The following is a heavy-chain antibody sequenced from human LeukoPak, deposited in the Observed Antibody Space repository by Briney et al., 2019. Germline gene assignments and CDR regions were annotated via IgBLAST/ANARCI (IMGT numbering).Heavy chain of an antibody. D-gene: IGHD6-13*01. Sequence: ASVKVSCKASGYTFTGYYMHWVRQAPGQGLEWMGWINPNSGGTNYAQKFQGWVTMTRDTSISTAYMELSRLRSDDTAVYYCARGGSDSSSWYFSAYLPGGNQYYFDYWGQGTLVTVSS. V-gene: IGHV1-2*04. J-gene: IGHJ4*02. CDR2: INPNSGGT. CDR1: GYTFTGYY. CDR3: ARGGSDSSSWYFSAYLPGGNQYYFDY.